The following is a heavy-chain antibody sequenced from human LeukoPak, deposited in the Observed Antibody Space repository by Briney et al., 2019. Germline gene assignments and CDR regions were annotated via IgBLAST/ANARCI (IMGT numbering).Heavy chain of an antibody. V-gene: IGHV4-38-2*02. CDR2: IYHSGST. Sequence: PSETLSLTCTVSGYSISSGYYWGWIRQPPGKGLEWIGSIYHSGSTYYNPSLKSRVTISVDTSENQFSLKLSSVTAADTAVYHCARGLGYYDSSVGYWGQGTLVTVSS. CDR3: ARGLGYYDSSVGY. J-gene: IGHJ4*02. D-gene: IGHD3-22*01. CDR1: GYSISSGYY.